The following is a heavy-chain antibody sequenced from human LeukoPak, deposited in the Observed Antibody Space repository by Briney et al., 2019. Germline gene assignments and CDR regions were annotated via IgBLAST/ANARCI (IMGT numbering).Heavy chain of an antibody. CDR2: INPNSGGT. CDR1: GYTFTGYY. J-gene: IGHJ4*02. D-gene: IGHD3-3*01. CDR3: ASRVWSGSPNFDY. V-gene: IGHV1-2*02. Sequence: ASVKVSCKASGYTFTGYYMHWVRQAPGQGLEWMGWINPNSGGTNYAQKFQGRVTMTRDTSISTAYMELSRLTSADTAVYYCASRVWSGSPNFDYWGQGTLVTVSS.